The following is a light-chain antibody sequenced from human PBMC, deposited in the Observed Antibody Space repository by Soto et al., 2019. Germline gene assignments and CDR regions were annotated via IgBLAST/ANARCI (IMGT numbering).Light chain of an antibody. CDR3: NSYTTLSNRV. CDR1: STDIGAYNY. CDR2: EVT. Sequence: QSVLTQPASVSGSTGQSITISCTGTSTDIGAYNYVSWYQQHPGKAPKLLIYEVTNRPSGVSNRFSGSKSGNTASLTISGLQAEDEANYYCNSYTTLSNRVFGTGTKVTVL. J-gene: IGLJ1*01. V-gene: IGLV2-14*01.